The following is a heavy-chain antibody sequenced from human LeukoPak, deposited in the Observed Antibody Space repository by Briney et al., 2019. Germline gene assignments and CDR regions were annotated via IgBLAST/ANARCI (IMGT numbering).Heavy chain of an antibody. CDR1: GGSISSSSYY. J-gene: IGHJ4*02. D-gene: IGHD3-10*01. CDR3: AIGTSLDY. V-gene: IGHV4-39*07. Sequence: PSETLSLTCTVSGGSISSSSYYWGWIRQPPGKGLEWIGSIYYSGSTNYNPSLKSRVTISVDTSKNQFSLKLSSVTAADTAVYYCAIGTSLDYWGQGTLVTVSS. CDR2: IYYSGST.